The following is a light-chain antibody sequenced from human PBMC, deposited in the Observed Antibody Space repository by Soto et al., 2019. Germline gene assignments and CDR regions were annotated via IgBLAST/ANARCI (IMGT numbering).Light chain of an antibody. CDR3: QQYGDWPGA. Sequence: EIVMTQSPATLSVSPGERATLSCRASQSINNNLAWYQQKPGQAPSLLIYDASNRATGIPARFSGSGSGTEFSLTISSLQSEDFAVYSCQQYGDWPGAFGGGTKVEIK. CDR2: DAS. J-gene: IGKJ4*01. V-gene: IGKV3D-15*01. CDR1: QSINNN.